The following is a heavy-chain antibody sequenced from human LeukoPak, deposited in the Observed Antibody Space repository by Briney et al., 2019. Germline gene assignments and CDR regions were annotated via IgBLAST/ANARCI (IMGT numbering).Heavy chain of an antibody. CDR1: GFTFSSYG. Sequence: GGSLRLSCAASGFTFSSYGVHWVRQAPGKGLEWVAIISHDGTNKYYGDSVKGRFTVSRDNSRNTLYLQMNSLRAEDTAVYYCARDPGRLAVAGSGVLDYWVQGTLVTVSS. CDR2: ISHDGTNK. V-gene: IGHV3-30*03. J-gene: IGHJ4*02. CDR3: ARDPGRLAVAGSGVLDY. D-gene: IGHD6-19*01.